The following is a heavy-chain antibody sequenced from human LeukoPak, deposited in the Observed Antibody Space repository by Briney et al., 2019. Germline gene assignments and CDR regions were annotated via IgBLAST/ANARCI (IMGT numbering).Heavy chain of an antibody. D-gene: IGHD1-26*01. V-gene: IGHV3-9*01. CDR3: AKKGATTGDFDY. J-gene: IGHJ4*02. CDR2: ISWDGATI. Sequence: PGGSLRLSCAASGFNFDLFAMHWVRQTPGKGLEWVSSISWDGATIAYVDSVRGRFTISRDSAKNSLYLQMNSLRAEDTAVYYCAKKGATTGDFDYWGQGTLVTVSS. CDR1: GFNFDLFA.